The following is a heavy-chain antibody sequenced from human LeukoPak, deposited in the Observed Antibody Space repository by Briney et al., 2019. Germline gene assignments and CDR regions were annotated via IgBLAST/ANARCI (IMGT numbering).Heavy chain of an antibody. J-gene: IGHJ4*02. D-gene: IGHD2-21*02. CDR3: ARAPTPDCVGDCYSTLPPDNFIAD. CDR1: GGSFSGYY. CDR2: INHRGST. Sequence: SETLSLTCAVYGGSFSGYYWSWIRQPPGKGLEWIGEINHRGSTNYNPSLKSRVTISVDTSKNQFSLKLSSVTAADTAVYYCARAPTPDCVGDCYSTLPPDNFIADWGQATLVTASS. V-gene: IGHV4-34*01.